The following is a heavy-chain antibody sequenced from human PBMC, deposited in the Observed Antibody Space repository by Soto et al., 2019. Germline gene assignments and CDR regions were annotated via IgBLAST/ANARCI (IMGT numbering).Heavy chain of an antibody. CDR3: ARDRGVVPAAIKSYGMDV. CDR1: GDSVSSNSAA. D-gene: IGHD2-2*02. CDR2: TYYRSKWYN. J-gene: IGHJ6*02. Sequence: SQTLSLTCAISGDSVSSNSAAWNWIRQSPSRGLEWLGRTYYRSKWYNDYAVSVKSRITINPDTSKNQFSLQLNSVTPEDTAVYYCARDRGVVPAAIKSYGMDVWGQGTTVTVSS. V-gene: IGHV6-1*01.